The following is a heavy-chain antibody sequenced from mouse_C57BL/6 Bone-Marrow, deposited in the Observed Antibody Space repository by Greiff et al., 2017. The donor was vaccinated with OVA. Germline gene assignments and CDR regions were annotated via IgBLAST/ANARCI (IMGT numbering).Heavy chain of an antibody. CDR2: INPNNGGT. D-gene: IGHD1-1*01. J-gene: IGHJ4*01. CDR3: ARSDYYGSSGGAMDY. CDR1: GYTFTDYN. Sequence: VQLKESGPELVKPGASVKIPCKASGYTFTDYNMDWVKQSHGKSLEWIGDINPNNGGTIYNQKFKGKATLTVDKSSSTAYMELRSLTSEDTAVYYCARSDYYGSSGGAMDYWGQGTSVTVSS. V-gene: IGHV1-18*01.